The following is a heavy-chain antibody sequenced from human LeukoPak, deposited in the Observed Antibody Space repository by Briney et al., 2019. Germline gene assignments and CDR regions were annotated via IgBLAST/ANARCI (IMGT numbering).Heavy chain of an antibody. CDR3: AKDPAPYYYDSSGYLGYFDY. J-gene: IGHJ4*02. D-gene: IGHD3-22*01. CDR1: GFTFSSYA. Sequence: PGGSLRLSCAASGFTFSSYAMSWVRQAPGKGLECVSAISGSGGSTYYADSVKGRFTISRDNSKNTLYLQMNSLRAEDTAVYYCAKDPAPYYYDSSGYLGYFDYWGQGTLVTVSS. CDR2: ISGSGGST. V-gene: IGHV3-23*01.